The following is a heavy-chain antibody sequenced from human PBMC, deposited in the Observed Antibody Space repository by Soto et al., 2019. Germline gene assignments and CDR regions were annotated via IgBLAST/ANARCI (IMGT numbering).Heavy chain of an antibody. CDR1: GGTFSSYT. V-gene: IGHV1-69*08. Sequence: QVQLVQSGAEVKKPGSSVKVSCKASGGTFSSYTISWVRQAPGQGLEWMGRIIPILGIANYAQKFQGRGTITADKSTSTAYMELSSLRSEDTAVYYCARDGDYYGSGSYYHANAFDIWGQGTMVTVSS. CDR2: IIPILGIA. D-gene: IGHD3-10*01. J-gene: IGHJ3*02. CDR3: ARDGDYYGSGSYYHANAFDI.